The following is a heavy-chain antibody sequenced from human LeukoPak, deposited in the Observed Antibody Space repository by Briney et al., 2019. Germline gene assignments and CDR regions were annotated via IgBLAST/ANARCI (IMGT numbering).Heavy chain of an antibody. CDR2: IIPILGIA. D-gene: IGHD2-15*01. Sequence: SVKVSCKASGGTFSSYAISWVRQAPGQGLEWMGRIIPILGIANYAQKFQGRVTITADKSTSTAYMELSSLRSEDTAVYYCAREPGYCSGGTCYYYYYGMDVWGQGTTVTVSS. V-gene: IGHV1-69*04. J-gene: IGHJ6*02. CDR1: GGTFSSYA. CDR3: AREPGYCSGGTCYYYYYGMDV.